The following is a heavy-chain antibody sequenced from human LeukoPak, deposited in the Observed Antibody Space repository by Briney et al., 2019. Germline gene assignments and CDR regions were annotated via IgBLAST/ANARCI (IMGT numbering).Heavy chain of an antibody. CDR1: GFTFSSYA. V-gene: IGHV3-23*01. D-gene: IGHD4-23*01. J-gene: IGHJ4*02. Sequence: PGGSLRLSCAASGFTFSSYAMSWVRQAPGKGLKWVSTISATGGSTFYADSVKGRFTISRDNSKDTLYLQINSLRAEDTAVYFCAKVQTTVVSPPDSWGQGTLVTVSS. CDR2: ISATGGST. CDR3: AKVQTTVVSPPDS.